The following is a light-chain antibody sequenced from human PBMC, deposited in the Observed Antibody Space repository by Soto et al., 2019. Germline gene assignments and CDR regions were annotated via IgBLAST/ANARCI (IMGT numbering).Light chain of an antibody. V-gene: IGKV1-5*01. J-gene: IGKJ5*01. CDR3: HSRA. CDR1: QTISRW. CDR2: DAS. Sequence: TITCRASQTISRWLAWYQQKPGRAPKLLIYDASTLESGVPSRFSGSGSETEFTLTIGRLQPDDFATYFCHSRAFGQGTRLEIK.